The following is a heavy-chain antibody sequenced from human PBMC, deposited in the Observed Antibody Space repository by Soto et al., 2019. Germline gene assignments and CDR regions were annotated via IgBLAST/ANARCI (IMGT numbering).Heavy chain of an antibody. CDR2: MNPNSGKT. CDR1: GYTLTSYD. D-gene: IGHD6-13*01. J-gene: IGHJ4*02. Sequence: ASVKVSCKASGYTLTSYDINWVRQATGQGLEWMGWMNPNSGKTGYTQKFQGRVTMTRDTSISTAYMELSSLRSEDTAVYYCARETSIAAADYWGQGTLVTVSS. V-gene: IGHV1-8*01. CDR3: ARETSIAAADY.